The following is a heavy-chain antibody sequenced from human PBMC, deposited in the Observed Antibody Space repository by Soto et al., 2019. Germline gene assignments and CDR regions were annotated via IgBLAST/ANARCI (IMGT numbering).Heavy chain of an antibody. CDR2: IIPIFGTA. V-gene: IGHV1-69*13. J-gene: IGHJ3*02. CDR3: ARDGWDCSSTSCQYPRAFDI. CDR1: GGTFSSYA. D-gene: IGHD2-2*01. Sequence: SVKVSCKASGGTFSSYAISWVRQAPGQGLEWMGGIIPIFGTANYAQKFQGRVTITADESTSTAYMELSSLRSEDTAVYYCARDGWDCSSTSCQYPRAFDIWGQGTMVTVSS.